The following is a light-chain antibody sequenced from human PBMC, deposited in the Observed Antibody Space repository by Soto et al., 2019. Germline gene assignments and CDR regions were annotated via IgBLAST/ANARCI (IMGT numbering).Light chain of an antibody. V-gene: IGKV1-39*01. CDR3: QQSYSTPST. CDR1: ESIRSY. CDR2: AAS. Sequence: DIQMTQSPSSLSASVGDRVTITCRASESIRSYLYWYQQKPGKAPKLLIYAASSLQSGVPSRFMGSGSGTDFTHTISSLQPEDFATYYCQQSYSTPSTFGGGIKVESK. J-gene: IGKJ4*01.